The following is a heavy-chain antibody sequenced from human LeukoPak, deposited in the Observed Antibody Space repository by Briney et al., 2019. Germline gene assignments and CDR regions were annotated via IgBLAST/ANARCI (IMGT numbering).Heavy chain of an antibody. D-gene: IGHD3-16*01. CDR2: ISGGGVTT. J-gene: IGHJ6*02. CDR1: GFTSIAYA. CDR3: ARNQQLGGHSYYYYGMDV. Sequence: GGSLRLSCVGSGFTSIAYALTWARQAPGKGLEWVSGISGGGVTTYYADSVKGRFTISRDNSKNTLYLQMNSLRTDDTAIYYCARNQQLGGHSYYYYGMDVWGQGTTVTVSS. V-gene: IGHV3-23*01.